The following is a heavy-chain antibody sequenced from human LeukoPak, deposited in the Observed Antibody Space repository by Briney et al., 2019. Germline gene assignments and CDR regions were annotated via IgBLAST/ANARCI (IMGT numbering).Heavy chain of an antibody. CDR2: IYPGDSDT. CDR3: ARLDTAMVTAKYYYYGMDV. CDR1: GYSFTSYW. V-gene: IGHV5-51*01. D-gene: IGHD5-18*01. Sequence: GESLKISCKGSGYSFTSYWIGWVRQMPGKGLEWMGIIYPGDSDTRYSPSFQGQVTISADKSISTAYLQWSNLKASDTAMYYCARLDTAMVTAKYYYYGMDVWGQGTTVTVSS. J-gene: IGHJ6*02.